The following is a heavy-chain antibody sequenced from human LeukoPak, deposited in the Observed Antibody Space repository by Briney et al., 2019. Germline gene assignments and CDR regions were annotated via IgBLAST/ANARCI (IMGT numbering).Heavy chain of an antibody. D-gene: IGHD3-9*01. CDR2: ISVYNGNT. Sequence: ASVKVSCEASGYTFTSYGISWVRQAPGQGLEWMGWISVYNGNTNYAQKLQGGVTMTTDTSTSTAYMELRSLRSDDTAVYYCARDLGYYDILTGSDYWGQGTLVTVSS. CDR1: GYTFTSYG. J-gene: IGHJ4*02. V-gene: IGHV1-18*01. CDR3: ARDLGYYDILTGSDY.